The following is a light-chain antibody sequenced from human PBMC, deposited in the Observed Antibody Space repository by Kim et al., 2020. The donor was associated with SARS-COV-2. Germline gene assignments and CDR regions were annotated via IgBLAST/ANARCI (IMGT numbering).Light chain of an antibody. V-gene: IGKV1-5*01. CDR1: QSVNAW. CDR2: DGK. J-gene: IGKJ2*03. CDR3: QQYDSYSYS. Sequence: SASVGDRVTITGRASQSVNAWVAWYQQKPGQAPKMWIYDGKTLKTGVPSRFSGRGSGTTFTLTISSVQPDDFATYYCQQYDSYSYSFGQGTKLEI.